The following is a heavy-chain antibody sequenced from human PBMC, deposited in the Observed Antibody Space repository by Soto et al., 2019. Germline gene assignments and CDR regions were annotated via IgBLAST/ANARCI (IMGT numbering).Heavy chain of an antibody. D-gene: IGHD6-13*01. CDR3: ARRPSSSWYGAFDI. Sequence: QVQLQESGPGLVKPSETLSLTCTVSGGSISNYYWSWIRQPPGKGLEWIGYVYYSGSTTYNPSLISRVTISADTSKNQFSLKLRSVTAADTAVYYCARRPSSSWYGAFDIWGQGTMVTVSS. CDR2: VYYSGST. CDR1: GGSISNYY. V-gene: IGHV4-59*01. J-gene: IGHJ3*02.